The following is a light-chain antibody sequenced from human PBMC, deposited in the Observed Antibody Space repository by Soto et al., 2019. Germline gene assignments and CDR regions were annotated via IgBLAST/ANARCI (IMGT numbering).Light chain of an antibody. Sequence: DIQMTQSPSSLSASVGDRVTITCRASQGIVNYLAWFQQKPGEAPKTLIYAASSLQSGVQSRFSASGSGTDFSLTISSLQPEDFATYYCQQYKAYPLTFGGGTRVEIK. V-gene: IGKV1-16*01. CDR1: QGIVNY. CDR3: QQYKAYPLT. CDR2: AAS. J-gene: IGKJ4*01.